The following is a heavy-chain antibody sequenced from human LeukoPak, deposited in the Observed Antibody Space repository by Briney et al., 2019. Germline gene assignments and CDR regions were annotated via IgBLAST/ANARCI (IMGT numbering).Heavy chain of an antibody. CDR1: GYTFTGYY. V-gene: IGHV1-2*02. Sequence: ASVKVSCKASGYTFTGYYMHWVRQAPGQGLEWMGWINPNSGGTNYAQKFQGRVTMTRDTSISTAYMELSRLRSDDTAVYYCARDRDLLTGNYFDYWGQDTLVTVSS. CDR3: ARDRDLLTGNYFDY. D-gene: IGHD3-9*01. J-gene: IGHJ4*02. CDR2: INPNSGGT.